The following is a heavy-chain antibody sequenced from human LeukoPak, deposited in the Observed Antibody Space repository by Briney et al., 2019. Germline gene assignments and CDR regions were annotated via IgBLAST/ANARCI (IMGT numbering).Heavy chain of an antibody. V-gene: IGHV1-46*01. D-gene: IGHD3-3*01. CDR1: GYTFTTYY. J-gene: IGHJ4*02. CDR2: IDPSDGGT. Sequence: GASVKVSCKASGYTFTTYYMHWVRQAPGQGLEWMGIIDPSDGGTTYAQKFQGRVTMTRDTSTSTVYMELSSLRSDDTAVYYCARGVTGDFWSYFDYWGQGTLVTVSS. CDR3: ARGVTGDFWSYFDY.